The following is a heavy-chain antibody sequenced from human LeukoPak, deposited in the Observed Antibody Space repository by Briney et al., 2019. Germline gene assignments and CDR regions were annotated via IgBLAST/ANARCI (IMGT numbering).Heavy chain of an antibody. CDR1: GGSFSGYY. Sequence: WETLSLTCAVYGGSFSGYYWSWIRQPPGKGLEWIGEINHSGSTNYNPSLKSRVTISVDTSKNQFSLKLSSVTAADTAVYYCALPYDSSGYDAFDIWGQGTMVTVSS. CDR2: INHSGST. J-gene: IGHJ3*02. D-gene: IGHD3-22*01. CDR3: ALPYDSSGYDAFDI. V-gene: IGHV4-34*01.